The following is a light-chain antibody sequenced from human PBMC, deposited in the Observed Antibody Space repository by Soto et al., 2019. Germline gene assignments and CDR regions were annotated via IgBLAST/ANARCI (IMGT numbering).Light chain of an antibody. CDR1: EDISNY. CDR3: QNYNRAPWT. J-gene: IGKJ1*01. V-gene: IGKV1-27*01. CDR2: GAS. Sequence: DIQMTQSRSSLSASVGDRVIITCRASEDISNYLAWYQQKPGKVPKLLIYGASTLQSGVPSRFSGSGSGTDFTLTISSLQTEDVATYYCQNYNRAPWTFGQGTKVESK.